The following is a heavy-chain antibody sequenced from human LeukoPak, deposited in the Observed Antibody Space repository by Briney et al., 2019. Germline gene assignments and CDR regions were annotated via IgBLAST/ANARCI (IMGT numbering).Heavy chain of an antibody. CDR2: IIPILGIA. D-gene: IGHD1-1*01. CDR1: GYTFTGYY. CDR3: AIPTTMSTYYFDY. J-gene: IGHJ4*02. V-gene: IGHV1-69*02. Sequence: GASVKVSCKASGYTFTGYYMHWVRQAPGQGLEWMGRIIPILGIANYAQKFQGRVTITADKSTSTAYMELSSLRSEDTAVYYCAIPTTMSTYYFDYWGQGTLVTVSS.